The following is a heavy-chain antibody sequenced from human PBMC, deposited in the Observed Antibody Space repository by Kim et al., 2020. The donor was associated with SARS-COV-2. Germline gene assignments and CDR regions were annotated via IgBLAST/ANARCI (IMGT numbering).Heavy chain of an antibody. CDR2: SGGST. J-gene: IGHJ4*02. Sequence: SGGSTYHADSVKGRFTISRDNSKNTLYLQMNSLRAEDTAVYYCAKDGGGYWGQGTLVTVSS. V-gene: IGHV3-23*01. D-gene: IGHD3-10*01. CDR3: AKDGGGY.